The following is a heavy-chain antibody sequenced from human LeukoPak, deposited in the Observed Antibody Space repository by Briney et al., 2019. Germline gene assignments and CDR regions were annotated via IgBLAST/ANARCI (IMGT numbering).Heavy chain of an antibody. CDR2: IIPIFGTA. CDR1: GGTFSSYA. V-gene: IGHV1-69*01. J-gene: IGHJ4*02. D-gene: IGHD2-15*01. CDR3: ARGTPPSNYFDY. Sequence: GSSVKVSCKASGGTFSSYAISWVRQAPGQGLEWMGGIIPIFGTANYAQKFQGRVTITADESTSTAYMELSSLRSEDTAVCYCARGTPPSNYFDYWGQGTLVTVSS.